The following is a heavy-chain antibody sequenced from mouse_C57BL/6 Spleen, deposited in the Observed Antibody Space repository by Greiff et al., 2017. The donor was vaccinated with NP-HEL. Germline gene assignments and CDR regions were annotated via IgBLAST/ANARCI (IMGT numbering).Heavy chain of an antibody. J-gene: IGHJ4*01. V-gene: IGHV5-17*01. CDR3: AREGYYGPYAMDY. D-gene: IGHD1-2*01. Sequence: EVQGVESGGGLVKPGGSLKLSCAASGFTFSDYGMHWVRQAPEKGVEWVAYISSGSSTIYYADTVKGRFTISRDNAKNTLFLQMTSLRSEDTAMYYCAREGYYGPYAMDYWGQGTSVTVSS. CDR1: GFTFSDYG. CDR2: ISSGSSTI.